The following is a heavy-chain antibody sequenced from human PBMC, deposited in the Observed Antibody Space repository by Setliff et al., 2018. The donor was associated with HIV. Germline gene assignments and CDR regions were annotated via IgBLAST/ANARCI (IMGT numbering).Heavy chain of an antibody. Sequence: PGGSLRLSCAASGFTFIDYALNWVRQSPGKGLEWVSSISSSGSYIYYADSVKGRFTISRDNAKSSLYLQMNSLRAEDTAVYYCTRTSRAAYWGRGTLVTVSS. D-gene: IGHD6-25*01. CDR3: TRTSRAAY. J-gene: IGHJ4*02. CDR1: GFTFIDYA. CDR2: ISSSGSYI. V-gene: IGHV3-21*06.